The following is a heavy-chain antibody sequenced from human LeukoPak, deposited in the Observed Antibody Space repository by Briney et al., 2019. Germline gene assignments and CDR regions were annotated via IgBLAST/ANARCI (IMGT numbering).Heavy chain of an antibody. CDR1: GGSFSGYY. Sequence: SETLSLTCAVYGGSFSGYYWSWIRQPPGKGLEWIGEINHSGSTNYNPSLKSRVTISVDTSKNQFSLKLSSVTAADTAVYYCARRKRGRDGPNGSFYYFDNWGQGTLVTVSS. D-gene: IGHD5-24*01. J-gene: IGHJ4*02. CDR3: ARRKRGRDGPNGSFYYFDN. V-gene: IGHV4-34*01. CDR2: INHSGST.